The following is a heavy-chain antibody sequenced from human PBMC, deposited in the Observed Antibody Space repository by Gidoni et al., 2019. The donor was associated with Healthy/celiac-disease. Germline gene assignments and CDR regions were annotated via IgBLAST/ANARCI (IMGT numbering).Heavy chain of an antibody. CDR1: GYSCTSYW. CDR2: IYHGDSDT. D-gene: IGHD6-25*01. V-gene: IGHV5-51*01. CDR3: ARRGNSSAPVDY. J-gene: IGHJ4*02. Sequence: QLVQSGAEVKKPGESLKSSGKGSGYSCTSYWTGWVRQMPGKGLEWMVIIYHGDSDTRYSPSFQGQVTISADKSISTAYLQWSSLKASDTAMYYCARRGNSSAPVDYWGQGTLVTVSS.